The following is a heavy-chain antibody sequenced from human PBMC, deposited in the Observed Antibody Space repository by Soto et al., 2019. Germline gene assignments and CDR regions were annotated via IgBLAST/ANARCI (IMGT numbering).Heavy chain of an antibody. J-gene: IGHJ6*02. CDR2: SNPNSGGT. V-gene: IGHV1-2*02. CDR3: AREELPIYYYGMDV. D-gene: IGHD1-7*01. Sequence: ASVKVSWHASGYFFCGYHMYWVRQAPEQRREVLGWSNPNSGGTKYAQRFQGRVTITRDTSISTAYMGLSSLRSDDTAVYYCAREELPIYYYGMDVWSQGTTVTVSS. CDR1: GYFFCGYH.